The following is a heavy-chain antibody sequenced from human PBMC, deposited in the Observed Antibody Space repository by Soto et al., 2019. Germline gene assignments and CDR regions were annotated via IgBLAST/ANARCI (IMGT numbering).Heavy chain of an antibody. V-gene: IGHV4-34*01. D-gene: IGHD6-19*01. CDR3: GPRGAVADPRGY. CDR2: INHSGST. Sequence: QVQLQQWGAGLLKPSETLSLTCAVYGGSFSDFYWTWIRQPPGKGLEWIGEINHSGSTNYNPSLTSRVAISVDTSKNQVSLNLTSVTAADTAVYYCGPRGAVADPRGYWGQGTLVTVSS. J-gene: IGHJ4*02. CDR1: GGSFSDFY.